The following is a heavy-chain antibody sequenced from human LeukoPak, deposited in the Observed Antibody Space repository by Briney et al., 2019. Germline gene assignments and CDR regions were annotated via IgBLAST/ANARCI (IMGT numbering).Heavy chain of an antibody. CDR3: AKRLSYYYYYMDV. V-gene: IGHV3-23*01. Sequence: GGSLRLSCAASGFTFSSYAMSWVRQAPGKGLEWVSAISGSGGSTYYADSVKGRFAISRDNSKNTLYLQMNSLRAEDTAVYYCAKRLSYYYYYMDVWGKGTTVTVSS. J-gene: IGHJ6*03. D-gene: IGHD2-21*02. CDR1: GFTFSSYA. CDR2: ISGSGGST.